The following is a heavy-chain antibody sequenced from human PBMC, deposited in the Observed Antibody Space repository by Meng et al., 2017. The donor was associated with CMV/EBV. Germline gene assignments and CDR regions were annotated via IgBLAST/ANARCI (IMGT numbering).Heavy chain of an antibody. V-gene: IGHV3-33*06. CDR1: GFTFSGSA. CDR3: AKVGHIVDAFDI. J-gene: IGHJ3*02. D-gene: IGHD2-21*01. Sequence: GGSLRLSCAASGFTFSGSAMHWVRQAPGKGLEWVAVIWYDGSNKYYADSVKGRFTISRDNSKNTLYLQMNSLRAEDTAVYYCAKVGHIVDAFDIWGQGTMVTVSS. CDR2: IWYDGSNK.